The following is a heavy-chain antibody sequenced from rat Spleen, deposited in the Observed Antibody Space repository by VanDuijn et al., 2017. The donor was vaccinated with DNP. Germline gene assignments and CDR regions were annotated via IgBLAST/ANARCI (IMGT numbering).Heavy chain of an antibody. CDR1: GFTFSDYN. CDR2: ITSSGGDS. D-gene: IGHD1-11*01. Sequence: EVQLVESGGGSVQPGRSLKLSCAASGFTFSDYNMAWTRQVPGKGLEWVASITSSGGDSYYPDSVKGRFTISRDNAKNTLYLQMNSLRSEDTASYYCARGGRSYFDYWGQGVMVTVSS. CDR3: ARGGRSYFDY. J-gene: IGHJ2*01. V-gene: IGHV5-25*01.